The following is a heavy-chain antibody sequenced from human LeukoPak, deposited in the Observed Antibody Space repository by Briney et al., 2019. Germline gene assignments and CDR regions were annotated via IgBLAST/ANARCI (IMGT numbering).Heavy chain of an antibody. CDR1: GGSISSSSYY. J-gene: IGHJ4*02. D-gene: IGHD3-16*01. CDR3: AGHGGGGGSLFDY. CDR2: IYYGGRT. V-gene: IGHV4-39*01. Sequence: SETLSLTCTVSGGSISSSSYYWGRIRQPPGRGLEWIGSIYYGGRTYYNPSIKSRVTIPVAASKNKFFLKLSCIAAADAAVYYCAGHGGGGGSLFDYWGQGKLVTVSS.